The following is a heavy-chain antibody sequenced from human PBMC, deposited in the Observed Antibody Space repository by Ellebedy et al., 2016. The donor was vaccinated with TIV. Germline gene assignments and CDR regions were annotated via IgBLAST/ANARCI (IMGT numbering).Heavy chain of an antibody. CDR2: ISGSGGSA. J-gene: IGHJ6*02. D-gene: IGHD1-26*01. CDR3: AKGVGVGWFYYGLDV. V-gene: IGHV3-23*01. CDR1: GITLNNYA. Sequence: GESLKISCAASGITLNNYAVNWVRQAPGKGLVWVSAISGSGGSAAYTDSVKGRFNISRDNSKNTIYLQMNNLRAEDTAVYYCAKGVGVGWFYYGLDVWGQGTTVTVSS.